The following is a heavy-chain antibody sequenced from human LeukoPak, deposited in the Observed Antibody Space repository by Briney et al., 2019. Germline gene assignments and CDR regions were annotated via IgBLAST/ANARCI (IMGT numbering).Heavy chain of an antibody. CDR2: TRYDATKK. V-gene: IGHV3-30*02. CDR1: GFTFNIYG. J-gene: IGHJ6*02. D-gene: IGHD6-6*01. CDR3: ARPLDYYDYAMDV. Sequence: GESLRLSCAVSGFTFNIYGMHWVRQAPGKGLEWVAFTRYDATKKYYADSVKDRFTISRDDSKNTIYLQMNSLRAEDTAVYYCARPLDYYDYAMDVWGQGTTVSVSS.